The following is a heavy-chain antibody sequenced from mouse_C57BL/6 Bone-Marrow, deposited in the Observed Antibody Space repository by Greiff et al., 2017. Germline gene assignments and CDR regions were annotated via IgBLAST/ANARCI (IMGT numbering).Heavy chain of an antibody. D-gene: IGHD1-1*01. V-gene: IGHV5-17*01. Sequence: EVQLVESGGGLVKPGGSLKLSCAASGFTFSDYGMHWDRQAPEKGLEWVAYIRSGSSTIYYADTVKGRFTISRDNSKNTLFLQMTSLRSEDTAMYYCATNYYGSSWYFDVWGTGTTVTVSS. CDR3: ATNYYGSSWYFDV. J-gene: IGHJ1*03. CDR1: GFTFSDYG. CDR2: IRSGSSTI.